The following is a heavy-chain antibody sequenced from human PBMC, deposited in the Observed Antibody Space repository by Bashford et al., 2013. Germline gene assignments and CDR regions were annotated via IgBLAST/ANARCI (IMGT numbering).Heavy chain of an antibody. CDR1: GYTFTAYY. Sequence: ASVKVSCKASGYTFTAYYMHWVRQAPGQGLEWMGWINPNTGGTNYAQKFQGRVTMTEDTSTDTAYMELSSLRSEDTAVYYCATDRWLQFEGDYYYYGMGRRGAKGPRSPSP. CDR3: ATDRWLQFEGDYYYYGMGRR. D-gene: IGHD5-24*01. J-gene: IGHJ6*02. V-gene: IGHV1-2*02. CDR2: INPNTGGT.